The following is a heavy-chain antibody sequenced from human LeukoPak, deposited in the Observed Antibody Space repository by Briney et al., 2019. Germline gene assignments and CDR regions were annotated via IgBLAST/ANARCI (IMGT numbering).Heavy chain of an antibody. D-gene: IGHD4-17*01. J-gene: IGHJ4*02. V-gene: IGHV3-53*01. Sequence: GGSLRLSCAASGFAVSTNYMSWVRQAPGKGLEWVSVIYSGGNTDYADSVKGRFTVSRDNSKNTLYLQMNSLRAEDTAVYYCARNKWGDYTGSDYWGQGTLVTVSS. CDR1: GFAVSTNY. CDR2: IYSGGNT. CDR3: ARNKWGDYTGSDY.